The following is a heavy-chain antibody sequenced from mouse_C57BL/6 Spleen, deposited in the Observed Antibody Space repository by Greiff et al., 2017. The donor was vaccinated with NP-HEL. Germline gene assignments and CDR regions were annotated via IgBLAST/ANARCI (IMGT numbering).Heavy chain of an antibody. Sequence: EVQVVESGGGLVQPGGSLSLSCAASGFTFTDYYMSWVRQPPGKALEWLGFIRNKANGYTTEYSASVKGRFTISRDNSQSILYLQMNALRAEDSATYYCARYSGYLDYWGQGTTLTVSS. CDR1: GFTFTDYY. V-gene: IGHV7-3*01. J-gene: IGHJ2*01. CDR3: ARYSGYLDY. CDR2: IRNKANGYTT.